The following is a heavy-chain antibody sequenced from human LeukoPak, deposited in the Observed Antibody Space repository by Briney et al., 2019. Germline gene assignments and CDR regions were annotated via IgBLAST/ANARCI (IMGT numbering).Heavy chain of an antibody. D-gene: IGHD2-21*02. V-gene: IGHV3-72*01. J-gene: IGHJ4*02. CDR2: TRNKANSYTT. Sequence: GGSLRLSCAASGFTFSDHYMDWVRQAPGEGLEWVGRTRNKANSYTTEYAASVKGRFTISRDDSKNTLYLQMNSLKTEDTAVYYCTTVGGDFGDYWGQGTLVTVSS. CDR3: TTVGGDFGDY. CDR1: GFTFSDHY.